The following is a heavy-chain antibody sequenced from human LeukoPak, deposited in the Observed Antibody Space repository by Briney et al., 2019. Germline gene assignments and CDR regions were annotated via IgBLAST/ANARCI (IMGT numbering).Heavy chain of an antibody. CDR1: GFTFSSYS. CDR3: ARRGYSYGYINDY. J-gene: IGHJ4*02. D-gene: IGHD5-18*01. CDR2: ISSSSSTI. V-gene: IGHV3-48*01. Sequence: GSLRLSCAASGFTFSSYSMNWVRQAPGKGLEWVSYISSSSSTIYYADSVKGRFTISRDNAKNSLYLQMNSLRAEDTAVYYCARRGYSYGYINDYWGQGTLVTVSS.